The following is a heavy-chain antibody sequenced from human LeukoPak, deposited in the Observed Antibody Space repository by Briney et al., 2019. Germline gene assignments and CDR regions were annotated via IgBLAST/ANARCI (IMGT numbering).Heavy chain of an antibody. V-gene: IGHV1-2*02. CDR1: GYILTDYY. CDR3: ARKYQGMDV. J-gene: IGHJ6*02. CDR2: VNPNSGGT. Sequence: GASVKASCKASGYILTDYYMHWVRQAPGEGLEWMGWVNPNSGGTKYAQKFQGRVTMTRDTSISTAYMELSRLRSDDTAVYYCARKYQGMDVWGQGTTVTVSS. D-gene: IGHD6-6*01.